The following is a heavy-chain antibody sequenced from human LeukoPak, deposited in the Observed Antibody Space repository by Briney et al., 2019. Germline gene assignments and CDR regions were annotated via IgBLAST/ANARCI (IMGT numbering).Heavy chain of an antibody. CDR3: ARDPDTLGSRSYWYFDL. CDR2: IYYSGST. J-gene: IGHJ2*01. V-gene: IGHV4-59*01. CDR1: GGSISSYY. Sequence: SETLSLTCTVSGGSISSYYWSWIRQPPGKGLEWIGYIYYSGSTNYNPSLKSRVTISVDTSKNQFSLKLSSVTAADTAVYYCARDPDTLGSRSYWYFDLWGRGTLVTVSS. D-gene: IGHD3-10*01.